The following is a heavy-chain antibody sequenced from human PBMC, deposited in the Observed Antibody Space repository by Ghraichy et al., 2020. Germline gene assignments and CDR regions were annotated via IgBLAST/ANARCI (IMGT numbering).Heavy chain of an antibody. Sequence: LSLTCAASGFMFSSYAMTWVRRAPGKGLEWVSVMSGSGDNTYYADSVKGRFTISRDNSKNTLYLQMNSLRVEDTAVYYCAKGKRIYSYSSMDYWGQGTLVTVSS. V-gene: IGHV3-23*01. CDR2: MSGSGDNT. CDR1: GFMFSSYA. D-gene: IGHD3-10*01. CDR3: AKGKRIYSYSSMDY. J-gene: IGHJ4*02.